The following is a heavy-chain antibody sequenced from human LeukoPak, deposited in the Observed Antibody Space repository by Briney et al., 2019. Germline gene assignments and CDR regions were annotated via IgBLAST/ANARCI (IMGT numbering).Heavy chain of an antibody. CDR1: GGSISSGSYY. CDR2: IYTSGST. D-gene: IGHD6-19*01. V-gene: IGHV4-61*02. J-gene: IGHJ4*02. CDR3: ARGMAGDPFDY. Sequence: PSQTLSLTCTVSGGSISSGSYYWSWIRQPAGKGLEWIGRIYTSGSTNYNPSLKSRVTISVDTSKNQFPLKLSSVTAADTAVYYCARGMAGDPFDYWGQGTLVTVSS.